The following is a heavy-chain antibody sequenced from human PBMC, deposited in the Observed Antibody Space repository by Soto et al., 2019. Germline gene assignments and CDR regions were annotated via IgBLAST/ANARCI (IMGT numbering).Heavy chain of an antibody. V-gene: IGHV3-30*18. CDR1: GFTFSDYG. Sequence: ESGGGVAQPGRSLRLSCAVSGFTFSDYGMHWVRQAPGKGLEWVAVVPYDGSYKYYADSVKGRFTVSRDLSGNTLFLQMNSLRLEDTAVYFCAKEMYPRTVLDSSSPWGDYWGQGTLVAVSS. CDR3: AKEMYPRTVLDSSSPWGDY. CDR2: VPYDGSYK. D-gene: IGHD6-6*01. J-gene: IGHJ4*02.